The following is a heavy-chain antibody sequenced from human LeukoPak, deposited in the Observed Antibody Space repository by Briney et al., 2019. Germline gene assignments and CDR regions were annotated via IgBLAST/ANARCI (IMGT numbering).Heavy chain of an antibody. V-gene: IGHV1-2*02. CDR2: INPKSGDT. J-gene: IGHJ4*02. CDR1: GYTFTGYY. Sequence: ASVKVSCKASGYTFTGYYIHWVRQAPGQGLEWMGWINPKSGDTNYAQKFQGRVTMTRDTSIRTAYMELSGLRSDDTAVYYCAMNPYEYYFDYWGQGTLVTVSS. CDR3: AMNPYEYYFDY. D-gene: IGHD5-12*01.